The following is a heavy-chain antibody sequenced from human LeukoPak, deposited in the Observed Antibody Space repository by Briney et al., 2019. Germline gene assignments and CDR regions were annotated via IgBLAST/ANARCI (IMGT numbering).Heavy chain of an antibody. D-gene: IGHD3-9*01. CDR2: IYYSGST. CDR1: GGSISSSSYY. V-gene: IGHV4-39*01. CDR3: ARQGVNYDILTGQKYYFDY. J-gene: IGHJ4*02. Sequence: SETLSLTCTVSGGSISSSSYYWGWIRQPPGKGLEWIGSIYYSGSTYYNPSLKSRVTISVDTSKNQFSLKLSSVTAADTAVYYCARQGVNYDILTGQKYYFDYWGQGTLVTVSS.